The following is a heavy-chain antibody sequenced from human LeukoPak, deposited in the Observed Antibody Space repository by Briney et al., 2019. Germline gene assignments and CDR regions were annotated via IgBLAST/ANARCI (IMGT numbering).Heavy chain of an antibody. D-gene: IGHD6-19*01. CDR2: IYSGGST. CDR1: GFTVSSNH. J-gene: IGHJ4*02. V-gene: IGHV3-53*01. Sequence: RGSLRLSCAASGFTVSSNHMSWVRQAPGKGLEWVSVIYSGGSTDYADSVKGRFTISRDNSKNTLYLQMNSLRAEDTAVYHCARGPAVYNWGQGTLVTVSS. CDR3: ARGPAVYN.